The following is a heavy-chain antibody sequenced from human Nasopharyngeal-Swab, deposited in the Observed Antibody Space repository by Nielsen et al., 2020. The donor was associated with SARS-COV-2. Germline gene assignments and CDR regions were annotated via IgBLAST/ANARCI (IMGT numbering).Heavy chain of an antibody. J-gene: IGHJ5*02. V-gene: IGHV6-1*01. CDR3: ARGGSSSWVNWFDP. D-gene: IGHD6-13*01. CDR2: TYYRSKWYN. Sequence: WIRQSPSRGLEWLGRTYYRSKWYNDHAVSVKSRITINPDTSKNQFSLQLNSVTPEDTAVYYCARGGSSSWVNWFDPWGQGTLVTVSS.